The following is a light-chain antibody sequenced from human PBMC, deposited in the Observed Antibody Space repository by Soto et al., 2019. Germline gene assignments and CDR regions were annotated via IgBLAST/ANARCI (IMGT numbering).Light chain of an antibody. CDR3: QQYGSSPWT. V-gene: IGKV3-20*01. CDR2: VAS. Sequence: EIVLTQSPDTLSLSPGERASLSCRASQSVTSSYLAWYQQKPGQAPRLLIYVASNRATGIPDRFSGSGSGTDFTLTINRLEPEDFAVYYCQQYGSSPWTFGQGTKLEIK. CDR1: QSVTSSY. J-gene: IGKJ1*01.